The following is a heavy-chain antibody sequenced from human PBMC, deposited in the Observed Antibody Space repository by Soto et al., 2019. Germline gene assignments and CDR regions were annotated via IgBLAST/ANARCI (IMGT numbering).Heavy chain of an antibody. CDR1: GYTFSNFD. Sequence: QIQLVQSGAEVKKPGASVKVSCKASGYTFSNFDMSLVRQAPGQGLEWMGWISAYNGNTDYAQKFQGRLTMTTDTSTSTAYMELRSLRSDDTAVYYWARDTEVGDYYRKLVYWGQGTLVTVSS. CDR3: ARDTEVGDYYRKLVY. J-gene: IGHJ4*02. D-gene: IGHD1-26*01. V-gene: IGHV1-18*01. CDR2: ISAYNGNT.